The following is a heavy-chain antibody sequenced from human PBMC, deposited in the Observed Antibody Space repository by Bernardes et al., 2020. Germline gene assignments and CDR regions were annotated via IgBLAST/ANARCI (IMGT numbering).Heavy chain of an antibody. J-gene: IGHJ4*02. D-gene: IGHD1-26*01. CDR1: GGSIRNSNYF. CDR3: ASTVGATHFDH. Sequence: SETLSLTCTVSGGSIRNSNYFWGWIRQPPGKGLEWIGSIYYSCSTYYNPSLESRVTISVDTFKNQFSLTLTSVTAADTAVYYCASTVGATHFDHWGQGTLVTVSS. V-gene: IGHV4-39*01. CDR2: IYYSCST.